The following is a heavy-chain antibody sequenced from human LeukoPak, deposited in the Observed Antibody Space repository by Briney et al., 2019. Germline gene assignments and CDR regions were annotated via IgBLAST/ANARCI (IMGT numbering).Heavy chain of an antibody. Sequence: PSETPSLTCTVSGGSISSSSYYWGWIRQPPGKGLEWTGSIYYSGSTHYNPSLKSRVTISVDTSKNHFSLKLTSVTASDTAMFYCARLFFYYDSRPLDYWGQGTLVTVSS. CDR3: ARLFFYYDSRPLDY. CDR2: IYYSGST. CDR1: GGSISSSSYY. J-gene: IGHJ4*02. V-gene: IGHV4-39*01. D-gene: IGHD3-22*01.